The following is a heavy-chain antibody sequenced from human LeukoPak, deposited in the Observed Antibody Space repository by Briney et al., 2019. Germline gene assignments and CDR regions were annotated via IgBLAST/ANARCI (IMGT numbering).Heavy chain of an antibody. J-gene: IGHJ5*02. D-gene: IGHD2-21*01. Sequence: PGGSLRLSCAASGVPFITAWMNWVRQAPGTGLEWVGRIKSNAEGGTSDYAAIAEGRFLISRDDSKNTLFLHMNSLKVEDTAIYYCVTYEIAYSFGAWGQGTPVTVSS. V-gene: IGHV3-15*01. CDR3: VTYEIAYSFGA. CDR1: GVPFITAW. CDR2: IKSNAEGGTS.